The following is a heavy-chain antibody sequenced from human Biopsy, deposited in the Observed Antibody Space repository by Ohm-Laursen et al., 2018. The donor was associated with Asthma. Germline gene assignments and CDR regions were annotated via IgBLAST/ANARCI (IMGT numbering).Heavy chain of an antibody. CDR3: ARTYYDFLTGQVKDVFGV. D-gene: IGHD3-9*01. CDR2: VNTGNGDT. Sequence: ASVKVSCKASGYNFISFAIHWVRQAPGQRLEWMGWVNTGNGDTKYSQRFQGRVTITRNTSASTAYMELRSLRSEDTATYYCARTYYDFLTGQVKDVFGVWGQGTMVTVSS. CDR1: GYNFISFA. V-gene: IGHV1-3*04. J-gene: IGHJ3*01.